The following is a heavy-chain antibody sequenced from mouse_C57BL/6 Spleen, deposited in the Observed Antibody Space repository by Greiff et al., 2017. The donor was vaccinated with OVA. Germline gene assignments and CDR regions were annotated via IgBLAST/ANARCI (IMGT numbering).Heavy chain of an antibody. D-gene: IGHD3-2*02. Sequence: EVQVVESGAELLKPGASVKLSCTASGFNIKDYYMHWVKQRTEQGLEWIGRIDPEDGETKYAQKFQGKATITADTSSNTAYLQLSSLTSEDTAVYYCARAAQATFDYWGQGTTLTVSS. CDR2: IDPEDGET. V-gene: IGHV14-2*01. CDR3: ARAAQATFDY. CDR1: GFNIKDYY. J-gene: IGHJ2*01.